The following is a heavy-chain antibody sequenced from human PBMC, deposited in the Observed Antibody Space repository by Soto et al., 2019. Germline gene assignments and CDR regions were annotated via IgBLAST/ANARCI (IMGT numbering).Heavy chain of an antibody. CDR2: ISYDGSNK. Sequence: VQQVESGGGVVQPGRSLRLSCTVSRFSFHSYGMHWVRQAPGKGLEWVAVISYDGSNKYYADSVKGRFTISRDNSKNTRYLQMDSLRPEDTAVYYCTTVTAVGSRWCGLHPLGPFDYWGQGTLVTVSS. CDR1: RFSFHSYG. D-gene: IGHD3-10*01. V-gene: IGHV3-30*03. CDR3: TTVTAVGSRWCGLHPLGPFDY. J-gene: IGHJ4*02.